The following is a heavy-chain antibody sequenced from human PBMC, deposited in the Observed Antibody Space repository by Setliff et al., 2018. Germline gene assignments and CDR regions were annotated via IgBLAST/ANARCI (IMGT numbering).Heavy chain of an antibody. CDR2: IKGKTDGLAT. V-gene: IGHV3-15*07. CDR3: TTDPSPTFGGVIGAAFDI. Sequence: GGSLRLSCAASGFTFSNAWMNWVRQAPGKGLEWVGRIKGKTDGLATDYAAPVKGRFTISRDDSTNTLYLQMNSLKTEDTAVYYCTTDPSPTFGGVIGAAFDIWGQGTMVTVSS. J-gene: IGHJ3*02. CDR1: GFTFSNAW. D-gene: IGHD3-16*01.